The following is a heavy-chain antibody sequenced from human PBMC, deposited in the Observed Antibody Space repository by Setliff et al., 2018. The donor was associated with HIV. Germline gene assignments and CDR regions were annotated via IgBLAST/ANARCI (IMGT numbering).Heavy chain of an antibody. J-gene: IGHJ6*02. V-gene: IGHV7-4-1*02. CDR2: IHTNTGDP. D-gene: IGHD1-26*01. CDR1: GYTFTSYA. CDR3: ATRGEQLYFYGMDV. Sequence: ASVKVFCKASGYTFTSYAVNWVRQAPGQGLEWVGWIHTNTGDPTYAQGFTGRFVFSFDTSVSTAYLQISGLKAEDTAVYYCATRGEQLYFYGMDVWGQGTTVTVSS.